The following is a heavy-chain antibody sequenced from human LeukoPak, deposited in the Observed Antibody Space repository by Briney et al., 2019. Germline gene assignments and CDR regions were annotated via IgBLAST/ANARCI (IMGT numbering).Heavy chain of an antibody. CDR3: AREDCSGGSCYLY. V-gene: IGHV4-59*01. CDR2: VHYSGTT. D-gene: IGHD2-15*01. J-gene: IGHJ4*02. CDR1: DGSTTNYD. Sequence: KPSETLSLTCTISDGSTTNYDWSWVRQPPGKGLEFIGHVHYSGTTNYNPSLRSRVTISIDTSKQHFFLKLKSVTAADTAVYYCAREDCSGGSCYLYWGQGTLVTVSS.